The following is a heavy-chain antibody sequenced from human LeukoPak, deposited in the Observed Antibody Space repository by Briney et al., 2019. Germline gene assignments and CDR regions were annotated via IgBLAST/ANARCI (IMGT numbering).Heavy chain of an antibody. V-gene: IGHV4-59*01. Sequence: PSETLSLTCIVSGDSISSYYWSWIRQSPGKGLEWIGYIYYSGSTNYNPSLKSRGTIAVDMSKNQFSLKLSSVTAADTAVYYCARTYYDFWIGPFDYWGQGLLVTVSS. J-gene: IGHJ4*02. CDR2: IYYSGST. CDR1: GDSISSYY. CDR3: ARTYYDFWIGPFDY. D-gene: IGHD3-3*01.